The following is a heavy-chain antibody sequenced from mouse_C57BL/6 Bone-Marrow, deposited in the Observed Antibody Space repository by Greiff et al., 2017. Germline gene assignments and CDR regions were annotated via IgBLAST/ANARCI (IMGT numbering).Heavy chain of an antibody. D-gene: IGHD1-1*02. V-gene: IGHV1-50*01. CDR2: IDPSDSYT. J-gene: IGHJ3*01. CDR3: ARWWDEAY. Sequence: QVQLQQPGAELVKPGASVKLSCKASGYTFTSYWMQWVKQRPGQGLEWIGEIDPSDSYTNYNQKFKGKATLTVDTSSSPAYMQLSSLTSEDSAVYYCARWWDEAYWGQGTLVTVSA. CDR1: GYTFTSYW.